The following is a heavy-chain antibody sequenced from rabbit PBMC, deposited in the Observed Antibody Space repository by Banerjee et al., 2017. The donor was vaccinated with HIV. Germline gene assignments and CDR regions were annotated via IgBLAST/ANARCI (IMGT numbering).Heavy chain of an antibody. J-gene: IGHJ3*01. CDR3: AREGYGDGTGDYDL. CDR1: GFDFSSYA. V-gene: IGHV1S47*01. CDR2: IDPVFGST. D-gene: IGHD7-1*01. Sequence: QEQLKESGGGLVQPGGSLKLSCKASGFDFSSYAMIWVRQAPGKGLEWIGYIDPVFGSTYYASWVNGRFTISSHNAQNTLYLQLNSLTAADTATYFCAREGYGDGTGDYDLWGQGTLVTVS.